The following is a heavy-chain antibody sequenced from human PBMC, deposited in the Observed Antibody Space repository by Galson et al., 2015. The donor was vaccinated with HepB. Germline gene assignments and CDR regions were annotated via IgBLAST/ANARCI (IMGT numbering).Heavy chain of an antibody. Sequence: SLRLSCAASGFTFSSYWMHWVRQAPGEGLVWVSHINNDGSTTNYADSVKGRFTISRDNAKNTLYLQMNSLRAEDTAVYYCARDGRLAARGDWFDPWGQGALVTVSS. CDR2: INNDGSTT. D-gene: IGHD6-6*01. V-gene: IGHV3-74*01. CDR1: GFTFSSYW. CDR3: ARDGRLAARGDWFDP. J-gene: IGHJ5*02.